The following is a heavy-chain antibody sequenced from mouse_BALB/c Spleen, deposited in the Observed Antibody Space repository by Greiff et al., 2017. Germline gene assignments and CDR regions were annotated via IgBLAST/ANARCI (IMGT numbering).Heavy chain of an antibody. D-gene: IGHD2-4*01. CDR1: GYTFTSYY. CDR2: INPSNGGT. V-gene: IGHV1S81*02. Sequence: QVQLQQPGAELVKPGASVKLSCKASGYTFTSYYMYWVKQRPGQGLEWIGGINPSNGGTNFNEKFKSKATLTVDKSSSTAYMQLSSLTSEDSAVYYCTRVRDYEGAMDYWGQGTSVTVSS. CDR3: TRVRDYEGAMDY. J-gene: IGHJ4*01.